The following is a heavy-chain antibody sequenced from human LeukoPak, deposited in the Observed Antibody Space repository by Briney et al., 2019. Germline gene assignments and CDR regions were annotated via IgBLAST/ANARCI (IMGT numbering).Heavy chain of an antibody. V-gene: IGHV3-21*01. CDR3: ARDFGGYCSGGSCYPNGY. D-gene: IGHD2-15*01. Sequence: GGSLRLSCAASGFMFRSYGMNWVRQAPGKGLEWVSSISSSSSYIYYADSVKGRFTISRDNAKNSLYLQMNSLRAEDTAVYYCARDFGGYCSGGSCYPNGYWGQGTLVTVSS. CDR1: GFMFRSYG. CDR2: ISSSSSYI. J-gene: IGHJ4*02.